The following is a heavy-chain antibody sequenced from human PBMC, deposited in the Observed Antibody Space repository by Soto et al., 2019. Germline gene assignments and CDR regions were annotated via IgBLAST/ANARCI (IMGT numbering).Heavy chain of an antibody. V-gene: IGHV3-11*06. Sequence: PGGSLRLSCAASGFIFSDYYMSWIRQAPGKGLEWISYTSGRITYTKYADSVKARFTMSRDNAKNSLYLEMNSLRAEDTAMYYCERHSCSNGVCCKWAAYYFDSWGQGALVTFSS. J-gene: IGHJ4*02. D-gene: IGHD2-8*01. CDR1: GFIFSDYY. CDR3: ERHSCSNGVCCKWAAYYFDS. CDR2: TSGRITYT.